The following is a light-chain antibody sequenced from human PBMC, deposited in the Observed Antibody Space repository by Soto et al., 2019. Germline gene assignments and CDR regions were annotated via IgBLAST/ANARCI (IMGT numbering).Light chain of an antibody. Sequence: EIVLTQSQATLSLSPGERATLSCRASQSVSSYLAWYQQKPGQAPRLLIYDASNRATGIPARFSGSGSGTDFTLTISSLGPEDFAIYYCQQRSNWPPVTFGGGTKVEIK. CDR1: QSVSSY. V-gene: IGKV3-11*01. J-gene: IGKJ4*01. CDR3: QQRSNWPPVT. CDR2: DAS.